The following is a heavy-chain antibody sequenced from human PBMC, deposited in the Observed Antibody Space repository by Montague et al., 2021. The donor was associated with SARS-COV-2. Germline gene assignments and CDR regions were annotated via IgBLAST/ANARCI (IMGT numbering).Heavy chain of an antibody. V-gene: IGHV4-39*01. CDR2: MYYNGST. J-gene: IGHJ5*01. CDR1: GDSFTSSTYS. Sequence: SETLSLTCTASGDSFTSSTYSWGWIRQRPGKGLVWIGNMYYNGSTHSNPSLKSRVTMSVDTSKNQFSLKLSSVTAADTAAYYCAKNKYYYESGALYGGFDPWGQGTLVTVSS. D-gene: IGHD3-22*01. CDR3: AKNKYYYESGALYGGFDP.